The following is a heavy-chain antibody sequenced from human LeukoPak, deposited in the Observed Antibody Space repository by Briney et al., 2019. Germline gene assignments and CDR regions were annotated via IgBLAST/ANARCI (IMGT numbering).Heavy chain of an antibody. CDR1: GFTFSSYA. CDR3: ARIYDSSGYPDY. V-gene: IGHV3-23*01. J-gene: IGHJ4*02. Sequence: GGSLRLSCAASGFTFSSYAMSWVRQAPGKGLEWVSGISGSGSSTNYADSVKGRFTISRDNSKNTLYLQMNSLRAEDTAVCYCARIYDSSGYPDYWGQGTLVTVSS. D-gene: IGHD3-22*01. CDR2: ISGSGSST.